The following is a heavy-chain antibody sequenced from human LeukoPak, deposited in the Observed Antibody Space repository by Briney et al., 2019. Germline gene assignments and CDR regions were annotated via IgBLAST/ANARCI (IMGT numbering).Heavy chain of an antibody. V-gene: IGHV1-18*01. D-gene: IGHD3-16*02. CDR2: ISAYNGNT. CDR1: GYTFTSYG. J-gene: IGHJ4*02. CDR3: ARAELETYYDYVWGSYHHGDFDY. Sequence: ASVKVSCKASGYTFTSYGISWVRQAPGQGLEWMGWISAYNGNTNYAQKLQGRVTMTTDTSTSTAYMELRSLRSDDTAVYYCARAELETYYDYVWGSYHHGDFDYWGQGTLVTVSS.